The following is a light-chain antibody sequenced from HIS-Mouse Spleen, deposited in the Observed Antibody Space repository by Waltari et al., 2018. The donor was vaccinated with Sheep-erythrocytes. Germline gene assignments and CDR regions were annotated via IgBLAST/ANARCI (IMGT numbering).Light chain of an antibody. CDR2: DVS. CDR1: STDVGCYNF. CDR3: CSYAGSYNYV. J-gene: IGLJ1*01. V-gene: IGLV2-11*01. Sequence: QSALTQPRSVSGSPEQSVTNSCTGTSTDVGCYNFVSWYQQHPGKAPKLMICDVSKRPSGVPDRFSGSKSGNTASLTISGLQAEDEADYYCCSYAGSYNYVFGTGTKVTVL.